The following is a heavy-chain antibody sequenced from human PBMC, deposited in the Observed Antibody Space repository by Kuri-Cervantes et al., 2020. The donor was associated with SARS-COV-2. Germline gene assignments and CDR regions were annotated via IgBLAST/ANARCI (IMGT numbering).Heavy chain of an antibody. Sequence: SETLSLTCAVSAGSISSTLYYWGWIRQAPGKGLEWIGSVFYSGTTYYNPSLKSRVTISVDTSKNQFSLKLSSVTAADTAAYYCARRGYSNLLDYWGQGTLVTVSS. V-gene: IGHV4-39*07. CDR1: AGSISSTLYY. CDR2: VFYSGTT. CDR3: ARRGYSNLLDY. D-gene: IGHD4-11*01. J-gene: IGHJ4*02.